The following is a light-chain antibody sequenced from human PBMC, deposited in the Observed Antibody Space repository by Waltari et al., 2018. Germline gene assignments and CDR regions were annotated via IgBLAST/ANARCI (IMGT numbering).Light chain of an antibody. Sequence: DFELSQSPSSLSASVGDRVTLSCGATHAVSNPLAWFQQRPGKAPKSLSYAVSTLQRGVPSRFSGSGSGTIFTLPISGLQPEDVATYYCQHYNFVPWAFGQGTKVEI. V-gene: IGKV1-16*01. CDR2: AVS. J-gene: IGKJ1*01. CDR1: HAVSNP. CDR3: QHYNFVPWA.